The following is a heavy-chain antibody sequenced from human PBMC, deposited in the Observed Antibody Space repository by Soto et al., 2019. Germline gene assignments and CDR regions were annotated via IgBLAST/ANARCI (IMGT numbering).Heavy chain of an antibody. CDR3: ARDRERAAVPYRGDLGTFDS. CDR1: GGSINSGGYY. Sequence: SETLSLTCTVSGGSINSGGYYWSWIRQHPGKGLEGIGYIYYSGSTNYNPSLKSRVTISVDTSKNHFSLRLSSVTAADTAVYYYARDRERAAVPYRGDLGTFDSWGKGKMLTVSS. D-gene: IGHD3-16*01. J-gene: IGHJ3*02. CDR2: IYYSGST. V-gene: IGHV4-31*03.